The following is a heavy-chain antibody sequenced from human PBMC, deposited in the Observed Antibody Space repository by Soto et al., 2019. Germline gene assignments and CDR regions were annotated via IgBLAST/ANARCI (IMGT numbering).Heavy chain of an antibody. Sequence: SETLSLTCAVSGGSISSGGYSWSWIRHPPGKGLEWIGYIYHSGSTYYNPSLKSRVTISVDRSKNQFSLKLSSVTAADTAVYYCASLSGSWDFYGTDVWGQGTTVTVSS. CDR3: ASLSGSWDFYGTDV. V-gene: IGHV4-30-2*01. J-gene: IGHJ6*02. CDR2: IYHSGST. CDR1: GGSISSGGYS. D-gene: IGHD1-26*01.